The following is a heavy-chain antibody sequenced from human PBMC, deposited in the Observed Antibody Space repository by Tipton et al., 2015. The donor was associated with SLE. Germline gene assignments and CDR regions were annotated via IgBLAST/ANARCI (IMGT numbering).Heavy chain of an antibody. CDR3: ARREDYDYVWASYLNG. V-gene: IGHV4-34*01. CDR2: INHSGST. Sequence: TLSLTCAVYGGSFSGYYWSWIRQPPGKGLEWIGEINHSGSTNYNPFLKSRVTISVDTSKNQFSLKLSSVTAADTAVYYCARREDYDYVWASYLNGWGQGTLVTVSS. D-gene: IGHD3-16*01. J-gene: IGHJ4*02. CDR1: GGSFSGYY.